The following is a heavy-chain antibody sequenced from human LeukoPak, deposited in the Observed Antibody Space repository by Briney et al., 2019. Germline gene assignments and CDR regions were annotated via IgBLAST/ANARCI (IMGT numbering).Heavy chain of an antibody. V-gene: IGHV4-59*01. CDR2: IYYSGST. J-gene: IGHJ6*04. D-gene: IGHD3-10*01. CDR3: ARDPMVRGVITIPNYYYYCMDV. Sequence: SETLSLTCTVSGGSISSYYWSWIRQPPGKGLEWIGYIYYSGSTNYNPSLKSRVTISVDSSKNQFSLKVSSVTAADTAVYYCARDPMVRGVITIPNYYYYCMDVWGKGTTVTVSS. CDR1: GGSISSYY.